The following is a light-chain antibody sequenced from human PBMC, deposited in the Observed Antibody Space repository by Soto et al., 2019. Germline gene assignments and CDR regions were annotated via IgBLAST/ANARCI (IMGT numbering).Light chain of an antibody. CDR3: SSYAGRLHVV. Sequence: QSALTQPASVSGSPGQSITISCTGSSSDIGSFNVVSWYQQHPGKVPKLIIHEASKRPSGISSRFSGSKSGNTASLTISGLQAEDEADYYCSSYAGRLHVVFGGGTKLTVL. CDR2: EAS. V-gene: IGLV2-23*01. J-gene: IGLJ2*01. CDR1: SSDIGSFNV.